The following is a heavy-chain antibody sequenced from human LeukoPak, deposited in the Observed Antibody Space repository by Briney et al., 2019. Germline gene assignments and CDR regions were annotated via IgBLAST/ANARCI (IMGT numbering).Heavy chain of an antibody. CDR1: GGSISSGSYY. D-gene: IGHD2-2*01. CDR2: IYTSGST. V-gene: IGHV4-61*02. CDR3: AREYQLLGTVYNYFDP. Sequence: PSQTLSLTCTVSGGSISSGSYYWSWIRQPAGKGLEWIGRIYTSGSTNYNPSLKSRVTISVDTSKNQFSLNLTSVTAADTAVYYCAREYQLLGTVYNYFDPWGQGTLVTVSS. J-gene: IGHJ5*02.